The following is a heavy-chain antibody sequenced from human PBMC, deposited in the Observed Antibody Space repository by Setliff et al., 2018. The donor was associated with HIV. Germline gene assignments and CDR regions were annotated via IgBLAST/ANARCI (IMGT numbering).Heavy chain of an antibody. Sequence: GGPVKVSCKASGYTFTGYYMHWVRQAPGQGPEWLGRINPKSGGTRYAPKFQGSVSMTRDTAISTAYMELSRLRSDDSAVYYCARLPFITIFGVLNGDDGFDIWGEGTMVTVSS. CDR1: GYTFTGYY. CDR3: ARLPFITIFGVLNGDDGFDI. D-gene: IGHD3-3*01. V-gene: IGHV1-2*06. J-gene: IGHJ3*02. CDR2: INPKSGGT.